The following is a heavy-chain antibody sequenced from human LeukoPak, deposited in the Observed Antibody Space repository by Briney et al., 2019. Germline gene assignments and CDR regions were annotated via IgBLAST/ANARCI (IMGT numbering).Heavy chain of an antibody. V-gene: IGHV4-34*01. Sequence: SETLSLTCAVYGGSFSGYYWSWIRQPPGKGLEWIGEINRSGSTNYNPSLKSRVTISGDTSKSQCFLKLSSVTAADTAVYYCARGDSSGYDYRDYFDYWAQGTLVTVSS. D-gene: IGHD3-22*01. CDR1: GGSFSGYY. J-gene: IGHJ4*02. CDR3: ARGDSSGYDYRDYFDY. CDR2: INRSGST.